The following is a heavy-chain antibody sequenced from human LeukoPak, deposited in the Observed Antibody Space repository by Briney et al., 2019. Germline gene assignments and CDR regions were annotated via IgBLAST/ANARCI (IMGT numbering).Heavy chain of an antibody. Sequence: GRSLRLSCAASGFTFSSYGMHWVRQAPGKGLEWVAVIWYDGSNKYYADSVKGRFTISRDNSKNTLYLQMNSLGAEDTAVYYCARESLSKYYYGSGSYYIYYYYGMDVWGKGTTVTVSS. CDR3: ARESLSKYYYGSGSYYIYYYYGMDV. V-gene: IGHV3-33*01. J-gene: IGHJ6*04. CDR2: IWYDGSNK. CDR1: GFTFSSYG. D-gene: IGHD3-10*01.